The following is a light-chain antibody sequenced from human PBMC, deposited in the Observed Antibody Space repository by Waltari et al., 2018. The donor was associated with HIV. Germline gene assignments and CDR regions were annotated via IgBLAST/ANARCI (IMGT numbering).Light chain of an antibody. Sequence: DIQMTQSPSSLSASVGDRITITCRASQDISNYLAWYQQKPGKVPKLLIYAASTLQSGVPSRFSGRGSGTDFTLTISSLQSEDFAVYYCQQYGTFGQGTKVEIK. J-gene: IGKJ1*01. CDR2: AAS. CDR3: QQYGT. CDR1: QDISNY. V-gene: IGKV1-27*01.